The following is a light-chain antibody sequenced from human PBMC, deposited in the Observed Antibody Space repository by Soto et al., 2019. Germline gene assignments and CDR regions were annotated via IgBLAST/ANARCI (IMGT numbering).Light chain of an antibody. CDR1: HSISNY. J-gene: IGKJ5*01. Sequence: DIHLTQYPSSLSASVGDIVTITCLASHSISNYVNWYQFRPGKAPNLLIYAASSLQSGVPSRFSGSESGTDFTLTITSLHPEDSATYYCQQTYATPIPFGQGTRLEIK. V-gene: IGKV1-39*01. CDR2: AAS. CDR3: QQTYATPIP.